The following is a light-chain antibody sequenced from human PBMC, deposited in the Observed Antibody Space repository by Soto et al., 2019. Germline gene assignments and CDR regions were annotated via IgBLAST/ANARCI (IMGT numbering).Light chain of an antibody. Sequence: EILLTQSPDTLSLSPGERATLSCRASQSITNNFLAWYQYKPGQAPRLLIYGASTRASGIPDRFSGSGSGTDFTFTVDRLEPEDFALDFCHHYGGSMETLGEGTKVDIK. CDR2: GAS. CDR3: HHYGGSMET. J-gene: IGKJ4*01. V-gene: IGKV3-20*01. CDR1: QSITNNF.